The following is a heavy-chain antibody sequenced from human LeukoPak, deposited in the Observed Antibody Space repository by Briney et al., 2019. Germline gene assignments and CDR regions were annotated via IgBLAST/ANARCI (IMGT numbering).Heavy chain of an antibody. CDR3: ARDLAYSRLDY. J-gene: IGHJ4*02. CDR2: INPDGNKK. D-gene: IGHD5-18*01. Sequence: SGGSLRLSCAVSGLTFSSSWMDWVRQAPGKGLEWVASINPDGNKKYSADSVKGRFTISRDNAENSLYLQMNSLRVEDTDFYYCARDLAYSRLDYWGQGMLVSVSS. CDR1: GLTFSSSW. V-gene: IGHV3-7*01.